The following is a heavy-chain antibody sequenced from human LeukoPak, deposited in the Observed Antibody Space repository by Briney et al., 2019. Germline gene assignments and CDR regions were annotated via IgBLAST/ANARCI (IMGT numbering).Heavy chain of an antibody. Sequence: PGGSLRLSCAASGFTFSSYSMNWVRQAPGKGLEWVSVIYSGGSTYYADSVKGRFTISRDNSKNTLYLQMNSLRAEDTAVYYCARAYYYDSSGYTHDAFDIWGQGTMVTVSS. CDR3: ARAYYYDSSGYTHDAFDI. V-gene: IGHV3-53*01. CDR1: GFTFSSYS. J-gene: IGHJ3*02. CDR2: IYSGGST. D-gene: IGHD3-22*01.